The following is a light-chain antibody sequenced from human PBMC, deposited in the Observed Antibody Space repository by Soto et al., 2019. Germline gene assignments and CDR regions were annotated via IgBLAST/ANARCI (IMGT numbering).Light chain of an antibody. CDR3: QSYDSSLSALV. CDR2: INN. Sequence: QPVLTQPPSVSGAPGQRVTISCTGNTSNIGAGYDVHWYQQLPGTAPTLLIYINNNRPSGVPDRFSGSKSGTSASLAITGLQAEDEADYYCQSYDSSLSALVFGGGTKLTVL. CDR1: TSNIGAGYD. J-gene: IGLJ3*02. V-gene: IGLV1-40*01.